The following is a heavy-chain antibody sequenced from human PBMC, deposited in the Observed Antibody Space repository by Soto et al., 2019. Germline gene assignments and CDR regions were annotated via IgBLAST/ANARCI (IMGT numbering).Heavy chain of an antibody. Sequence: EVQLLESGGGLVQPGGSLRLSCAASGFTFSSYAMSWVRQAPGKGLESVSAISGSGGSTYYADSVKGRFTISRDNSKNTLYLQMNSLRAEDTAVYYCAKVIVRSSSWYPFDYWGQGTLVTVSS. J-gene: IGHJ4*02. CDR2: ISGSGGST. CDR1: GFTFSSYA. CDR3: AKVIVRSSSWYPFDY. D-gene: IGHD6-13*01. V-gene: IGHV3-23*01.